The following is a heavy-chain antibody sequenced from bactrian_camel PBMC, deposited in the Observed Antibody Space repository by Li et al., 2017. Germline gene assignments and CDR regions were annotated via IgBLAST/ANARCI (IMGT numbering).Heavy chain of an antibody. CDR2: FNTGGGST. Sequence: HVQLVESGGGLVQPGGSLRLSCAASGYTSRWYCMAWFRQAPGKERERVAVFNTGGGSTYYADSVKGRFTISQDNPKNTLYLQMNSLKTEDSAMYYCGSLTEGYWGQGTQVTVS. J-gene: IGHJ4*01. CDR1: GYTSRWYC. CDR3: GSLTEGY. V-gene: IGHV3S1*01.